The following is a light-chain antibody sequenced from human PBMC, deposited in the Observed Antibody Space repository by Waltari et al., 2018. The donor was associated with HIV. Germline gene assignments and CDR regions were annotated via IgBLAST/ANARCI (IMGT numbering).Light chain of an antibody. V-gene: IGLV1-40*01. CDR1: TSNLGANFD. CDR3: QSYDNVLTAVI. CDR2: GNN. J-gene: IGLJ2*01. Sequence: QSVLTQPPSVSGAPGQTVTVSCTGSTSNLGANFDVHWYQHLPGTAPKLLIFGNNNPPVGVPARFAGSRSGSSASLAITGLQAEDEADYYCQSYDNVLTAVIFGGGTKVTVL.